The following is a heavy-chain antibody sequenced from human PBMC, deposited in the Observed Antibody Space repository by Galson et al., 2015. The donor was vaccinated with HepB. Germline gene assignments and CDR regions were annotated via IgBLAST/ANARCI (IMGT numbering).Heavy chain of an antibody. CDR1: GFTFSSYA. CDR3: AAVSWGAFDI. J-gene: IGHJ3*02. Sequence: SLRLSCAASGFTFSSYAMHWVRQAPGKGLEWVAVISYDGSNKYYADSVKGRFTISRDNSKNTLYLQMNSLRAEDTAVYYCAAVSWGAFDIWGQGTMVTVSS. V-gene: IGHV3-30-3*01. D-gene: IGHD3-16*01. CDR2: ISYDGSNK.